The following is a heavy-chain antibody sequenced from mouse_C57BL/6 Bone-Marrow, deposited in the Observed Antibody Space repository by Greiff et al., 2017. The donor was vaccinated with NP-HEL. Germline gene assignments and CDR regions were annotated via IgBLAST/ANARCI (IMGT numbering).Heavy chain of an antibody. CDR2: INPNNGGT. CDR3: ARGGPIYYDYDYFDY. CDR1: GYTFTDYY. V-gene: IGHV1-26*01. Sequence: EVQLQQSGPELVKPGASVKISCKASGYTFTDYYMNWVKQSHGKSLEWIGDINPNNGGTRYNQKFKGKATLTVDKSSSTAYMELRSLTSEDSAVYYCARGGPIYYDYDYFDYWGQGTTLTVSS. J-gene: IGHJ2*01. D-gene: IGHD2-4*01.